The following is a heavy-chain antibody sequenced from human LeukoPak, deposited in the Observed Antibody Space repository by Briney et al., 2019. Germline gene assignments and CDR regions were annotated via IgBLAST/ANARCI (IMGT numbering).Heavy chain of an antibody. D-gene: IGHD6-13*01. Sequence: TGRSLRLSCAASGFTFSSYGMHWVRQAPGKGLEWVAVISYDGSNKYYADSVKGRFTISRDNSKNTLYLQMNSLRAEDTAVYYCARDVRSSWYGLGDAFDIWGQGTMVTVSS. CDR1: GFTFSSYG. J-gene: IGHJ3*02. V-gene: IGHV3-30*03. CDR2: ISYDGSNK. CDR3: ARDVRSSWYGLGDAFDI.